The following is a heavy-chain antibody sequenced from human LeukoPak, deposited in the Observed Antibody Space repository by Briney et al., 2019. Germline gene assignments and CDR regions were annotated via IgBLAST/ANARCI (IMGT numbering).Heavy chain of an antibody. CDR3: ARASCYYDTSGLGAFDI. Sequence: PGGSLRLSCAASGFTFDDHAMYWVRQAPGKGLEWVSGINWDGSRIGYADAVKGRFTISRDSAKNSLYLQMNSLRAEDTALYYCARASCYYDTSGLGAFDIWGQGTLVTVSS. CDR2: INWDGSRI. CDR1: GFTFDDHA. D-gene: IGHD3-22*01. V-gene: IGHV3-9*01. J-gene: IGHJ3*02.